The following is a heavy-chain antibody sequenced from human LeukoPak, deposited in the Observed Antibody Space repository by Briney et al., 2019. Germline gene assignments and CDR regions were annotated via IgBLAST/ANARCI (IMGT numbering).Heavy chain of an antibody. CDR3: AKGIDLWLTYFDH. Sequence: QPGGSLILSCVASGFSFSSYVMNWVRQAPGTGLEWVSAIRGNGGSTYYADSGKGRFTIYRDNSKNTLSLQMKSLRAEDTAVYYCAKGIDLWLTYFDHWGQGTLVTVSS. CDR2: IRGNGGST. D-gene: IGHD5-18*01. CDR1: GFSFSSYV. V-gene: IGHV3-23*01. J-gene: IGHJ4*02.